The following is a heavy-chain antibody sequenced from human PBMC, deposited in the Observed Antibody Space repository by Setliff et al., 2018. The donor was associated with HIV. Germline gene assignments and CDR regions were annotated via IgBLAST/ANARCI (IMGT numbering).Heavy chain of an antibody. V-gene: IGHV1-58*01. CDR1: RFTFTSAA. CDR3: AVDLGDYYYDTTDYYYGGGLGY. D-gene: IGHD3-22*01. J-gene: IGHJ4*02. CDR2: IVVGSGNT. Sequence: SVKVSCKASRFTFTSAAVQWVRQARGQRPEWIGWIVVGSGNTKYAQRFQERVTITRDMSTRTAYMELSSLRSEDAAVYYCAVDLGDYYYDTTDYYYGGGLGYWGQGTLVTVPQ.